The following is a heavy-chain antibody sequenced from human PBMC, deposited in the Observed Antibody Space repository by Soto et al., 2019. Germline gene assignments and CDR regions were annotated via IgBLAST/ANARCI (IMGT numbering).Heavy chain of an antibody. J-gene: IGHJ5*02. CDR2: IHYSGTT. D-gene: IGHD3-3*01. CDR3: ARKDFWTQGPDL. V-gene: IGHV4-39*02. Sequence: QLQLQESGPGLVKPSETLSLSCTFSGGSVSGSNNYWGWIRQPPGKGLEWIGSIHYSGTTYYKSSLRSRLTTSVDTSKNRFSLRLRCLTAADTTLYYCARKDFWTQGPDLWGQGTLVTVAS. CDR1: GGSVSGSNNY.